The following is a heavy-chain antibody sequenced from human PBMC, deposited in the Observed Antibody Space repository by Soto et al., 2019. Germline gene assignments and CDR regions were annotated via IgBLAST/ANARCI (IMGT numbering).Heavy chain of an antibody. J-gene: IGHJ4*02. V-gene: IGHV3-48*01. Sequence: GGSLRLSCSASGFTFSSYSMNWVRQAPGKGLEWVSYISSSSTTIYYADSVKGRFTISRDNVKNSLYLQMNSLRAEDTAVYYCARDWDYYDSSGQADYWGQGTLVTVSS. CDR3: ARDWDYYDSSGQADY. CDR1: GFTFSSYS. CDR2: ISSSSTTI. D-gene: IGHD3-22*01.